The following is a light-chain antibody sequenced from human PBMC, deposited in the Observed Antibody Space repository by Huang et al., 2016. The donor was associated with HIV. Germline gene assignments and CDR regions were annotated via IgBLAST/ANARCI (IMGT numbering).Light chain of an antibody. Sequence: EVVLTQSPDTLSSSTGERVTVACRASQSLSSSYIAWYQQRPGQAPRLLIYGASTRATDIPDRFSGSGSGTDFTLTINRLEPADFAMYYCQQYGTSPYTFGQGTNLEIK. CDR2: GAS. CDR3: QQYGTSPYT. CDR1: QSLSSSY. J-gene: IGKJ2*01. V-gene: IGKV3-20*01.